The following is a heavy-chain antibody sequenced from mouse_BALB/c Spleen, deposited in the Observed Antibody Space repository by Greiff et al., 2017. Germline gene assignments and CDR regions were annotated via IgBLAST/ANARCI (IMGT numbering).Heavy chain of an antibody. CDR1: GYSITSDYA. CDR2: ISYSGST. Sequence: EVQLQQSGPGLVKPSQSLSLTCTVTGYSITSDYAWNWIRQFPGNKLEWMGYISYSGSTSYNPSLKSRISITRDTSKNQFFLQLNSVTTEDTATYYCASEGIYYAMDYWGQGTSVTVSS. CDR3: ASEGIYYAMDY. J-gene: IGHJ4*01. V-gene: IGHV3-2*02.